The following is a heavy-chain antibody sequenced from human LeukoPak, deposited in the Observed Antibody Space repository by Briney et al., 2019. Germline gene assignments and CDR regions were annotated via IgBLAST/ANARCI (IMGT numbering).Heavy chain of an antibody. CDR2: IYPGDSDT. D-gene: IGHD6-19*01. J-gene: IGHJ4*02. Sequence: GESLKISCKGSGHSFTNYWIGWVRQMPGKGLEWMGIIYPGDSDTRFSPSFQGQVTISADKSISTAYLQWSSLKASDTAMYYCARHQRGYSSGWYYFDYWGQGTLVSVSS. CDR3: ARHQRGYSSGWYYFDY. CDR1: GHSFTNYW. V-gene: IGHV5-51*01.